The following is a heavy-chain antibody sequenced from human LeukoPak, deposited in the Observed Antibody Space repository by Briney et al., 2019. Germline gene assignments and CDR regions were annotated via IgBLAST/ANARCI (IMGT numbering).Heavy chain of an antibody. CDR2: IKSKTDGGTT. CDR1: GFTFSNAW. J-gene: IGHJ4*02. Sequence: GGSLRLSCAASGFTFSNAWMSWVRQAPGKGLEWVGRIKSKTDGGTTDYAAPVKGRFTISRDDSKNTLYLQMNSLKTEDTAVYYCTTRWGYSSSYFDYWGQGTLVTVSS. CDR3: TTRWGYSSSYFDY. D-gene: IGHD6-13*01. V-gene: IGHV3-15*01.